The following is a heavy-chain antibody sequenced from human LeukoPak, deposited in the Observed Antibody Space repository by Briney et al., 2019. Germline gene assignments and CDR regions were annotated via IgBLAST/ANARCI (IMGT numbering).Heavy chain of an antibody. CDR2: ISAYNGNT. CDR1: GYTFTSYG. J-gene: IGHJ4*02. V-gene: IGHV1-18*01. CDR3: ARETYSNILTGTDY. D-gene: IGHD3-9*01. Sequence: ASVKVSCKSSGYTFTSYGISWVRQAPGQGLEWMGWISAYNGNTNYAQSLQGRVTMTTDTSTSTAYLELRSLRSDDTAVYYCARETYSNILTGTDYWGPGTLVTVSS.